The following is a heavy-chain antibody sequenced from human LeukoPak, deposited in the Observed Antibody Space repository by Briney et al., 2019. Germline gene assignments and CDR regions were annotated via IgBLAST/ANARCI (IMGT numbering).Heavy chain of an antibody. CDR2: ISGSGGST. Sequence: GGSLRLSCAASGFTFSSYAMSWVRQAPGKWLEWVSAISGSGGSTYYADSVKGRFNISRDNSKNTLYLQMNSLRGKDTAVYDCAKDPTLEWVDRFFDYWGQGTLVTVSS. CDR1: GFTFSSYA. V-gene: IGHV3-23*01. CDR3: AKDPTLEWVDRFFDY. D-gene: IGHD3-3*01. J-gene: IGHJ4*02.